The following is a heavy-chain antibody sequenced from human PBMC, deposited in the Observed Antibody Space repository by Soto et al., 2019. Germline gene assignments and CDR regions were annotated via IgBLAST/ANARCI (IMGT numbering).Heavy chain of an antibody. CDR1: EFNFSKSS. Sequence: AESLRLSCAVSEFNFSKSSMMWVRQAPGAGLEWVSGINGSGGRTFYADSVKGRFTISRDNLKNTLFMQMNSLKAEDTAIYYCVKWGDDSKYFHHWGQGTLVTVSS. CDR2: INGSGGRT. J-gene: IGHJ1*01. V-gene: IGHV3-23*01. D-gene: IGHD2-21*02. CDR3: VKWGDDSKYFHH.